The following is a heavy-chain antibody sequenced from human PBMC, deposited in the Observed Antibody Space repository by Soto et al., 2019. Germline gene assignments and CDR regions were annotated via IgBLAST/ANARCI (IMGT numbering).Heavy chain of an antibody. CDR2: VNDGWGA. Sequence: QVHLQQSGPGLVKPSETLSLSCTISGASISNYYWSWIRQVPGKGMEWIGYVNDGWGAAYHPSLRSRVAVSLDTSKTLLSPKPTSVTDTDTGGYYCVRKGFGALRGLVDVWGQGTTVTVYS. D-gene: IGHD3-10*01. CDR1: GASISNYY. J-gene: IGHJ6*02. CDR3: VRKGFGALRGLVDV. V-gene: IGHV4-59*08.